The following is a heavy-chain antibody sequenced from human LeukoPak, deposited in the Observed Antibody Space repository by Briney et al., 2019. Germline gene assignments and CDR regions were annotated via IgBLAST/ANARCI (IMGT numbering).Heavy chain of an antibody. CDR3: ARWVGGGLLWQHEENWFDP. D-gene: IGHD6-13*01. V-gene: IGHV1-18*01. CDR2: ISAYNGNT. CDR1: GYTFTSYD. Sequence: EASVKVSCKASGYTFTSYDINWVRQAPGQGLEWMGWISAYNGNTNYAQKLQGRVTMTTDTSTSTAYMELRSLRSDDTAVYYCARWVGGGLLWQHEENWFDPWGQGTLVTVSS. J-gene: IGHJ5*02.